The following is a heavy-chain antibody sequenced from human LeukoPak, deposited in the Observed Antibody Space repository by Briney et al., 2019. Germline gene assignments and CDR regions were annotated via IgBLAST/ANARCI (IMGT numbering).Heavy chain of an antibody. CDR2: IYTSGST. CDR3: ARDHSSWGESWIDY. Sequence: TLSLTCTVSGGSISSGSYYWSWIRQPAGKGLEWIGRIYTSGSTNYNPSLKSRVTISVDTSKDQFSLKLSSVTAADTAVYYCARDHSSWGESWIDYWGQGTLVTVSS. CDR1: GGSISSGSYY. V-gene: IGHV4-61*02. D-gene: IGHD6-13*01. J-gene: IGHJ4*02.